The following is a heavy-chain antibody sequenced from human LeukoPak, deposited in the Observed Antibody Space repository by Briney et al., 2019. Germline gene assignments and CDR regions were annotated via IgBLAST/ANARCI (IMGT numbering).Heavy chain of an antibody. Sequence: GASVKVSCKASGYTFTGYYIHWVRQAPGQGLEWMGRINPNSADTNYAQKFQGRVTMTRDASISTAYMELSRLGSDDTAVYYCARTSYYGSGSYTTWGQGTLVTVSS. CDR2: INPNSADT. CDR1: GYTFTGYY. CDR3: ARTSYYGSGSYTT. J-gene: IGHJ5*02. V-gene: IGHV1-2*06. D-gene: IGHD3-10*01.